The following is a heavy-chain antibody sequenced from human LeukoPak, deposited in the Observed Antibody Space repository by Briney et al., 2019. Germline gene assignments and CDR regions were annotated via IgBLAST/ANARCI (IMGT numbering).Heavy chain of an antibody. CDR1: GFTVDNYG. V-gene: IGHV3-9*01. CDR3: VKDGEGSSAYYYYMDV. D-gene: IGHD6-6*01. Sequence: PGRSLRLSCAASGFTVDNYGMHWVRQVPGKGLEWVAGISRNSGYKGYADSVKGRFTISRDNARESVSLQMNSLRSEDTALYYCVKDGEGSSAYYYYMDVWGKGTMVTVSS. CDR2: ISRNSGYK. J-gene: IGHJ6*03.